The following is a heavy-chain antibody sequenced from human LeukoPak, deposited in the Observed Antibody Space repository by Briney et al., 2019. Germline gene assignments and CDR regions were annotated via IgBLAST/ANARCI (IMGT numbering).Heavy chain of an antibody. CDR2: IIPIFGTA. CDR1: GYTFTSYG. Sequence: ASVKVSCKASGYTFTSYGISWVRQAPGQGLEWMGGIIPIFGTANYAQKFQGRVTITADESTSTAYMELSSLRSEDTAVYYCAKGVYYYYYYMDVWGKGTTVTVSS. CDR3: AKGVYYYYYYMDV. J-gene: IGHJ6*03. D-gene: IGHD3-16*01. V-gene: IGHV1-69*13.